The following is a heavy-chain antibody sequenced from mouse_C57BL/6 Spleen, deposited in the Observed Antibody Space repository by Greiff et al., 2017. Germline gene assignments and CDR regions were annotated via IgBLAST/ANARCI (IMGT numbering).Heavy chain of an antibody. CDR2: IYPSDSET. CDR3: AREGVYYGSSFYAMDY. D-gene: IGHD1-1*01. J-gene: IGHJ4*01. Sequence: QVQLKQPGAELVRPGSSVKLSCKASGYTFTSYWMDWVKQRPGQGLEWIGNIYPSDSETHYNQKFKDKATLTVDKSSSTAYMQLSSLTSEDSAVYYCAREGVYYGSSFYAMDYWGQGTSVTVSS. V-gene: IGHV1-61*01. CDR1: GYTFTSYW.